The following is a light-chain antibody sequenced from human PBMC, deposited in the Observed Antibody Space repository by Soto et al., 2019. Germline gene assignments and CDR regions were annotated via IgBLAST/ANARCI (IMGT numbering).Light chain of an antibody. Sequence: DIQMTQSPPSLSASVGDRVTITCRASQGIRNFVAWYQQKPGKAPKLLIYAASTLQTGVPSRFSGSGSGTDFTLTINSLQPEDFAIYSCQKYSSGPVFGPGTKVEIK. J-gene: IGKJ1*01. CDR2: AAS. CDR3: QKYSSGPV. CDR1: QGIRNF. V-gene: IGKV1-27*01.